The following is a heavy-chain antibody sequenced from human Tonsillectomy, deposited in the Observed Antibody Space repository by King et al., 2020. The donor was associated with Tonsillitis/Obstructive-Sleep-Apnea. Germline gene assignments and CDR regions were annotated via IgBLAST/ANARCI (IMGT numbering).Heavy chain of an antibody. D-gene: IGHD3-16*01. Sequence: VQLVESGGGVVQPGGSLRLSCAASGFTFSSYSMHCVRQAPDKGLEWVAMISFDGNNKYYADSVKGRFAVSRDNSKNTLYLQMDSLRAEDTAVYYCARERRIRITFGYQDAFDIWGQGAMVTVS. V-gene: IGHV3-30*01. CDR2: ISFDGNNK. CDR1: GFTFSSYS. CDR3: ARERRIRITFGYQDAFDI. J-gene: IGHJ3*02.